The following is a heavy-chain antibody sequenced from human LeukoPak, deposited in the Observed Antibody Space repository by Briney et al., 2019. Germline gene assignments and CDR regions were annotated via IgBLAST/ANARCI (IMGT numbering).Heavy chain of an antibody. V-gene: IGHV3-49*04. CDR1: GFTCGDYA. CDR2: IRSKAYGGTT. Sequence: PGGSLRLSCTASGFTCGDYAMSWVRQAPGKGLEWVGFIRSKAYGGTTEYAASVKGRFTISRDDSKSIAYLQMNSLKTEDTAVYYCTRRVYCSGGSCYDYWGQGTLVTVSS. D-gene: IGHD2-15*01. CDR3: TRRVYCSGGSCYDY. J-gene: IGHJ4*02.